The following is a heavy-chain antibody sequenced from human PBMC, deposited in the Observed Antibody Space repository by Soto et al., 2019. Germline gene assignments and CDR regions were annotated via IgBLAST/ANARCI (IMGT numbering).Heavy chain of an antibody. Sequence: QVQLQESGPGLVKPSQTLSLTCTVSGGSISRGGYYWSWISQHPGKGLEWIGYIYYSGSPYYNPSLKSRVTISVDTSKNQCSLKLSSVTAADTAVYYCASGIEGYYYDSSGYYYVAWGQGTLVTVSS. D-gene: IGHD3-22*01. CDR3: ASGIEGYYYDSSGYYYVA. V-gene: IGHV4-31*03. J-gene: IGHJ5*02. CDR2: IYYSGSP. CDR1: GGSISRGGYY.